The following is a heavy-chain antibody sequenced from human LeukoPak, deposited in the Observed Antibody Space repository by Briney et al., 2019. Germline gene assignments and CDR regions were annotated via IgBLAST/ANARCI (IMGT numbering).Heavy chain of an antibody. CDR2: INHSGTT. CDR3: MRPPRTMVLGAINGFDP. D-gene: IGHD4/OR15-4a*01. CDR1: GGSLSGYY. Sequence: PSETLSLTCAVYGGSLSGYYWSWIRQPPGKGLEWIGEINHSGTTNYSPSLKSRVNISVDTSKNQFSQKLNSVTAADTAVYYCMRPPRTMVLGAINGFDPWGQGTLVTVSS. V-gene: IGHV4-34*01. J-gene: IGHJ5*02.